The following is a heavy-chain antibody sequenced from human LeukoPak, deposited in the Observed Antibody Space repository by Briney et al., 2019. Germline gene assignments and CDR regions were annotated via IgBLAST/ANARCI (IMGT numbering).Heavy chain of an antibody. CDR2: IKEDGSEN. Sequence: GGSLRLSCAVSGFTVSRNWMRWVRQAPGRGLEWVANIKEDGSENHYVDSVKGRFTISRDNAKNSLYLQMNSLRAEDTAVYYCARDGQWLEAFDIWGQGTMVTVSS. D-gene: IGHD6-19*01. CDR1: GFTVSRNW. V-gene: IGHV3-7*01. J-gene: IGHJ3*02. CDR3: ARDGQWLEAFDI.